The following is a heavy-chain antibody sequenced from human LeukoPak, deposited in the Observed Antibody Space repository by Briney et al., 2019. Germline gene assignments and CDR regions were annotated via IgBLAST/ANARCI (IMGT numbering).Heavy chain of an antibody. J-gene: IGHJ5*02. CDR1: GFTFSSYS. V-gene: IGHV3-48*04. D-gene: IGHD6-13*01. Sequence: GGSLRLSCAASGFTFSSYSMNWVRQAPGKGLEWVSYISSSSSTIYYADSVKGRFTISRDNAKNSLYLQMNSLRAEDTAVYYCARTIAAAGSVPLRWFDPWGQGTLVTVSS. CDR3: ARTIAAAGSVPLRWFDP. CDR2: ISSSSSTI.